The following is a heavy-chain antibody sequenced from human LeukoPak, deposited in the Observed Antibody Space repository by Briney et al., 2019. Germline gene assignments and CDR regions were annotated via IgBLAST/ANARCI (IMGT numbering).Heavy chain of an antibody. V-gene: IGHV4-34*01. J-gene: IGHJ6*02. CDR2: IYYSGST. CDR3: ASSEATTTPPPYGMDV. CDR1: GGSFSGYY. Sequence: NPSETLSLTCAVYGGSFSGYYWSWIRQPPGKGLEWIGYIYYSGSTFYNPSLKSRVTISVDMSKNQFSLKLNSVTVADTAVYYCASSEATTTPPPYGMDVWGQGTTVTVSS. D-gene: IGHD5-12*01.